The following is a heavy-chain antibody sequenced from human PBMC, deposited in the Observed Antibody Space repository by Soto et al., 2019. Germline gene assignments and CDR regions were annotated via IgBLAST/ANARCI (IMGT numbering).Heavy chain of an antibody. CDR2: SYHSGTT. J-gene: IGHJ5*02. V-gene: IGHV4-4*02. CDR3: ARSYDYIWGSYRMNWFDP. Sequence: SETLSLTCAVSRDSISSSYWWNWVRQPPGKGLEWIGESYHSGTTNYNPSLKSRVTISVDTSKNQFSLKLTSVTAADTAVYYCARSYDYIWGSYRMNWFDPWGQGTLVTVSS. CDR1: RDSISSSYW. D-gene: IGHD3-16*02.